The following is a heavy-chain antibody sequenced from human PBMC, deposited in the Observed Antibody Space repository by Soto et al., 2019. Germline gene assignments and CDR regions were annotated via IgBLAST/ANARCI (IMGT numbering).Heavy chain of an antibody. CDR1: GGSISSGGYS. Sequence: PSETLSLTCAVSGGSISSGGYSWSWIRQPPGKGLEWIGYIYHSGSTYYNPSLKSRVTISLDRSKNKFSLKLSSVTAADTAVYYCARVSVSYSFDYWGQGTLVTVSS. CDR3: ARVSVSYSFDY. V-gene: IGHV4-30-2*01. CDR2: IYHSGST. D-gene: IGHD1-26*01. J-gene: IGHJ4*02.